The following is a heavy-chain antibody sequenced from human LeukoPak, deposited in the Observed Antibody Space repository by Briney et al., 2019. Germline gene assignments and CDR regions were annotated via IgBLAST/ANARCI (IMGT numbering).Heavy chain of an antibody. D-gene: IGHD2-2*01. CDR2: INHSGST. CDR3: ARGGPWIVVVPAGDYNWFDP. CDR1: GFTVSSNY. Sequence: PGGSLRLSCAASGFTVSSNYMSWVRQPPGKGLEWIGEINHSGSTNYNPSLKSRVTISVDTSKNQFSLKLSSVTAADTAVYYCARGGPWIVVVPAGDYNWFDPWGQGTLVTVSS. V-gene: IGHV4-34*01. J-gene: IGHJ5*02.